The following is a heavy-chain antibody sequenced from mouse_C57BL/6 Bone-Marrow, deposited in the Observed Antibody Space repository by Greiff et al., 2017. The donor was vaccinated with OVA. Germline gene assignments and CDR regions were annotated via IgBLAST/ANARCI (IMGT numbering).Heavy chain of an antibody. Sequence: DVQLQESGAELVRPGASVKLSCTASGFNIKDDYMHWVKQRPEQGLEWIGWIDPENGDTEYASKFQGKATITADTSSNTAYLQLSSLTSEDTAVYYCSTDDYDEGYAMDYWGQGTSVTVSS. J-gene: IGHJ4*01. CDR1: GFNIKDDY. V-gene: IGHV14-4*01. D-gene: IGHD2-4*01. CDR2: IDPENGDT. CDR3: STDDYDEGYAMDY.